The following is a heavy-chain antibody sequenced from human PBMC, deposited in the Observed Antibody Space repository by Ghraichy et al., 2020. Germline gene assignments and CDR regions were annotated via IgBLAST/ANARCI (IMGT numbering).Heavy chain of an antibody. CDR1: GFTFSNAW. J-gene: IGHJ4*02. CDR2: IKSKTDGGTT. Sequence: GGSLRLSCAASGFTFSNAWMSWVRQAPGKGLAWVGRIKSKTDGGTTDYAAPVKGRFTISRDDSKNTLYLQMNSLKTEDTAVYYCTTGIQAYYYGSGSQYWGQGTLVTVSS. D-gene: IGHD3-10*01. CDR3: TTGIQAYYYGSGSQY. V-gene: IGHV3-15*01.